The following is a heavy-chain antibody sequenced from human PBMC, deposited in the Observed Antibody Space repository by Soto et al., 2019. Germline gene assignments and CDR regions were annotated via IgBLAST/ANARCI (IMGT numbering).Heavy chain of an antibody. D-gene: IGHD5-12*01. CDR2: IYYSGST. CDR1: GGFIISGGYY. J-gene: IGHJ5*02. CDR3: ASNTGGYNGYEYPYNWFDP. Sequence: PSETLSLTCTVSGGFIISGGYYWSWIRQHPGKGLEWIGYIYYSGSTYYNPSLKSRVTISVDTSKNQFSLKLSSVTAADTAVYYCASNTGGYNGYEYPYNWFDPWGQGTLVTVSS. V-gene: IGHV4-31*03.